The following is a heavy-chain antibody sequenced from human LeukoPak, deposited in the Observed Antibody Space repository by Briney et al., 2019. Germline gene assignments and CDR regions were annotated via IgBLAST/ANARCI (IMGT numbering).Heavy chain of an antibody. Sequence: ASVKVSCKAPGYTFNGYYIHWVRQAPGQGLEWMGWISPNSGATSYAQKFQGRLTLTRDTSINSVYMELSSLISDDTAVFYCARAPAPIKYNIDYWGQGTLVTVSS. V-gene: IGHV1-2*02. J-gene: IGHJ4*02. CDR1: GYTFNGYY. CDR3: ARAPAPIKYNIDY. D-gene: IGHD1-14*01. CDR2: ISPNSGAT.